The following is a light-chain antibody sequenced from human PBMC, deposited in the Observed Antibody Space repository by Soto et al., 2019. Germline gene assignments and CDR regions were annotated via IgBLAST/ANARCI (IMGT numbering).Light chain of an antibody. V-gene: IGKV1D-8*01. CDR1: QGISSY. CDR2: TAS. J-gene: IGKJ1*01. CDR3: QHYYSFPRT. Sequence: VIWMTQSPSLLSASTGDRVTISCRVSQGISSYLAWYQQKPGKAPKLLIYTASTLQSGVPSRFSGSGSGTDFTLTIRCLQSEDFATYYCQHYYSFPRTFGQGTKVEIK.